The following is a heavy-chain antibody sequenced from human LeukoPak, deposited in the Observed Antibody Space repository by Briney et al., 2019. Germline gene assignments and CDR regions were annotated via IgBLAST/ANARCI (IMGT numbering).Heavy chain of an antibody. J-gene: IGHJ5*02. CDR2: INAHSADT. Sequence: VASVTISCKTSGYSFTDYYIHWVRQAPGQGLEWLGWINAHSADTHFPENFQDRVTLTRDTSTRTASMILSRLRHDDTAVYYCARGGVTQDLFPTDWFDPWGQGTLVSVSS. D-gene: IGHD2-21*02. CDR1: GYSFTDYY. V-gene: IGHV1-2*02. CDR3: ARGGVTQDLFPTDWFDP.